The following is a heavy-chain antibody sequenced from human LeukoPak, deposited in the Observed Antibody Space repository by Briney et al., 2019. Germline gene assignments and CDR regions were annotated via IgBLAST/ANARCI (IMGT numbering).Heavy chain of an antibody. V-gene: IGHV3-43D*03. J-gene: IGHJ4*02. Sequence: GSLRLSCAASGFTFDDYAMHWVRQAPGKGLEWVSLISWDGGSTYYADSVKGRFTISRDNSKNSLYLQMNSLRAEDTALYYCAKDKATYYYGSGRREEYYFDYWGQGTLVTVSS. CDR1: GFTFDDYA. D-gene: IGHD3-10*01. CDR3: AKDKATYYYGSGRREEYYFDY. CDR2: ISWDGGST.